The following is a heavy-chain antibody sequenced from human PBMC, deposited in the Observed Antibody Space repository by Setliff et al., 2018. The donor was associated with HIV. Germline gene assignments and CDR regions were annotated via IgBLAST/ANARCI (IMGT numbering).Heavy chain of an antibody. D-gene: IGHD2-2*01. Sequence: GGSLRLSCAASVFTFNNYGMNWVRQAPGKGLEWVSYISSSSSYTNYADSVKGRFTISRDNAKNSLYLQMNSLRADDTAVYYCTKDTSPQPPDFDSWGQGTLVTVS. CDR3: TKDTSPQPPDFDS. CDR1: VFTFNNYG. J-gene: IGHJ4*02. V-gene: IGHV3-21*05. CDR2: ISSSSSYT.